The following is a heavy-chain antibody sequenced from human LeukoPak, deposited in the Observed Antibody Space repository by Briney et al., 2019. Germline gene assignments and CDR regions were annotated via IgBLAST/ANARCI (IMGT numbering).Heavy chain of an antibody. CDR2: ISYDGSNK. V-gene: IGHV3-30*18. D-gene: IGHD6-13*01. Sequence: PGRSLRLSCAASGFTFSNHGMHWVRQAPGKGLECVAVISYDGSNKYYADSVKGRFTISRDNAKNTLYLQMNSLRAEDTAVYYCAKDSSSWSYYMDVWGKGTTVTVSS. CDR1: GFTFSNHG. J-gene: IGHJ6*03. CDR3: AKDSSSWSYYMDV.